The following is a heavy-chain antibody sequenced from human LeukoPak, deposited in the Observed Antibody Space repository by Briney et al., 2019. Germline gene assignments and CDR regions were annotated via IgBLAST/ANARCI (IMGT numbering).Heavy chain of an antibody. CDR1: GGSFSGYY. CDR2: INHSGST. CDR3: ARGGARYFDWSTRNWFDP. J-gene: IGHJ5*02. V-gene: IGHV4-34*01. D-gene: IGHD3-9*01. Sequence: PSETLSLTCAVYGGSFSGYYWSWIRQPPRKGLEWIGEINHSGSTNYNPSLKSRVTISVDTSKNQFSLKLSSVTAADTAVYYCARGGARYFDWSTRNWFDPWGQGTLVTVSS.